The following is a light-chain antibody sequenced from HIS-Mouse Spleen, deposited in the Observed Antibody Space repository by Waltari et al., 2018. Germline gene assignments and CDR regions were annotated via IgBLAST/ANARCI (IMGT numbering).Light chain of an antibody. V-gene: IGLV1-47*01. J-gene: IGLJ3*02. CDR2: RNN. CDR3: AAWDDSLSGPV. CDR1: SSNIGSNY. Sequence: QSVLTQPPSASGTPGQRVTISCSGSSSNIGSNYVYWYQQLPGTAPKLLIYRNNPRPSGGPDRFAGSKAGTSASLGISGLRSEDEADYYCAAWDDSLSGPVFGGGTKLTVL.